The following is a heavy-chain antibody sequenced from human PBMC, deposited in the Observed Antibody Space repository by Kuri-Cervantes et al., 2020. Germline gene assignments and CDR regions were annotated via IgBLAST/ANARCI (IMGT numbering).Heavy chain of an antibody. D-gene: IGHD3-22*01. CDR1: GGSISSGGYS. V-gene: IGHV4-30-2*01. J-gene: IGHJ6*02. CDR3: AREYYYDSSGYYGGHYYYGMDV. CDR2: IYHSGST. Sequence: SETLSLTCAVSGGSISSGGYSWSWIRQPPGKGLEWIGYIYHSGSTYYNPSLESRVTISVDTSKNQFSLKLSSVTAADTAVYYCAREYYYDSSGYYGGHYYYGMDVWGQGTTVTVSS.